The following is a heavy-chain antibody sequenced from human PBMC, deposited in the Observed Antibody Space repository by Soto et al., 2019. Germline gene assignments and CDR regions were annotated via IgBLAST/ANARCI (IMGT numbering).Heavy chain of an antibody. V-gene: IGHV1-69*08. CDR3: ARDSLAAAQLARFRTIGWFDP. D-gene: IGHD6-13*01. CDR1: GDTCSSYT. CDR2: IIPILGIA. J-gene: IGHJ5*02. Sequence: QVQLVQSGAEVKKPGSSVKVSYKASGDTCSSYTISWVRQAPGHGLEWMGRIIPILGIANYAQKFQGRVTITADKSTSTAYMELSSLRSEDTAVYYCARDSLAAAQLARFRTIGWFDPWGQGTLVTVSS.